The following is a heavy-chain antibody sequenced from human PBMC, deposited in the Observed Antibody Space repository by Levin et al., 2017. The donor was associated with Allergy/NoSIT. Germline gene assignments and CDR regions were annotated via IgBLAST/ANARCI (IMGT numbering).Heavy chain of an antibody. V-gene: IGHV3-30-3*01. CDR3: AREGLIVVVVAASRYYGMDV. CDR1: GFTFSSYA. D-gene: IGHD2-15*01. Sequence: PGGSLRLSCAASGFTFSSYAMHWVRQAPGKGLEWVAVISYDGSNKYYADSVKGRFTISRDNSKNTLYLQMNSLRAEDTAVYYCAREGLIVVVVAASRYYGMDVWGQGTTVTVSS. CDR2: ISYDGSNK. J-gene: IGHJ6*02.